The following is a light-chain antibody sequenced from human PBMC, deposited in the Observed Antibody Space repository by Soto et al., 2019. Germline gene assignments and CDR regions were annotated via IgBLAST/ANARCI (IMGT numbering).Light chain of an antibody. CDR2: GAS. CDR1: QSVASSH. V-gene: IGKV3-20*01. J-gene: IGKJ5*01. Sequence: EIVLTQSPGTLSLSPGERATLSCRASQSVASSHLAWYRQKPGQAPRLLIYGASSRATGIPDRFSGTGSETDFTLTISRLEPEDFAVYYCQQYDNSPITFGQGTRLEIK. CDR3: QQYDNSPIT.